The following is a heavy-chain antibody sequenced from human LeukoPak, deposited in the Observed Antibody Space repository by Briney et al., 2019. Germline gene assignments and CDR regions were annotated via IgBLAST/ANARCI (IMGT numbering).Heavy chain of an antibody. D-gene: IGHD1-14*01. CDR3: ARSRALATVSEPPNPPHDY. J-gene: IGHJ4*02. Sequence: GGSLRLSCAASGFTFSSYAMHWVRQAPGKGLEWVAVISYDGSNKYYADSVKGRFTISRDNSKNTLYLQMNSLRAEDTAVYYCARSRALATVSEPPNPPHDYWGQGTLVTVSS. CDR1: GFTFSSYA. V-gene: IGHV3-30-3*01. CDR2: ISYDGSNK.